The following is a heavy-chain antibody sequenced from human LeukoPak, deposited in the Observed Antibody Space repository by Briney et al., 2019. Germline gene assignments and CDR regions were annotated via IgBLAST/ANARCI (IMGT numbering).Heavy chain of an antibody. CDR3: ARHDNYPGFGRGFDP. D-gene: IGHD1-14*01. CDR1: GDSMSGYY. J-gene: IGHJ5*02. Sequence: PSETLSLTCSVSGDSMSGYYWGWIRQPPGKGLEWIGYMYYSGTTSYNPSLKSRVTLSTDTSKNHFSLKLYSVTAADTGVYYCARHDNYPGFGRGFDPWGQGFLVTVTS. V-gene: IGHV4-59*08. CDR2: MYYSGTT.